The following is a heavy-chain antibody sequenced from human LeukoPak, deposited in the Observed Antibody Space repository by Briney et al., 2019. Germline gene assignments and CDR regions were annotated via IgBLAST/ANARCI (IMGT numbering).Heavy chain of an antibody. J-gene: IGHJ5*02. CDR3: AKGGYSYAINWFDP. D-gene: IGHD5-18*01. CDR2: IKQDGGEK. Sequence: GGSLRLSCAASGFTFSSYWMHWVRQAPGKGLEWVANIKQDGGEKYYVDSVKGRFTISRDNAKNALYLQMNSLRAEDTAVYYCAKGGYSYAINWFDPWGQGTLVTVSS. CDR1: GFTFSSYW. V-gene: IGHV3-7*03.